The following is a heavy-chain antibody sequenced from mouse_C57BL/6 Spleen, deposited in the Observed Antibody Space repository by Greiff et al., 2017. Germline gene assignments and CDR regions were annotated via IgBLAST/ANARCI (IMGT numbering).Heavy chain of an antibody. CDR2: IHPNSGST. J-gene: IGHJ4*01. Sequence: VQLVESGAELVKPGASVKLSCKASGYTFTSYWMHWVKQRPGQGLEWIGMIHPNSGSTNYNEKFKSKATLTVDKSSSTAYMQLSSLTSEDSAVYYCARYRVGAMDYWGQGTSVTVSS. CDR1: GYTFTSYW. V-gene: IGHV1-64*01. CDR3: ARYRVGAMDY.